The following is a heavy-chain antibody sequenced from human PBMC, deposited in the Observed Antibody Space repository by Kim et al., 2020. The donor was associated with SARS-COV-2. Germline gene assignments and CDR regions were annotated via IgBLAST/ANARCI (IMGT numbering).Heavy chain of an antibody. J-gene: IGHJ4*02. Sequence: GESLKISCKASGYRFNLYWIGWVRQMPGKGLEWMGAIYPGDSDLRYNPSFEGQVTISADKSINTAYLQWSSLKASDTAIYYCASSIRWGFDYWGQGTLVT. D-gene: IGHD7-27*01. CDR2: IYPGDSDL. CDR3: ASSIRWGFDY. V-gene: IGHV5-51*01. CDR1: GYRFNLYW.